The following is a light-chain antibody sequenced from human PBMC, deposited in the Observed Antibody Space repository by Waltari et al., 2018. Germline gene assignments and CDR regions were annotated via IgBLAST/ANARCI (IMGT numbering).Light chain of an antibody. CDR2: DVS. Sequence: QSALTQPASVSGSPGQPITISCTGTSTDVGGYNYVSWYQQYPGKAPKLMIYDVSNRPSGVSNRFSGSKSGNTASLTISGLQAEDEADYYCSSYTSSSALNVFGSGTKVTVL. V-gene: IGLV2-14*03. CDR3: SSYTSSSALNV. CDR1: STDVGGYNY. J-gene: IGLJ6*01.